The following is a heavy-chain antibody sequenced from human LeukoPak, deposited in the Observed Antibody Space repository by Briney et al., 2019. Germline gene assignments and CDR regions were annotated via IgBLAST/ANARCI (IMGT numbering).Heavy chain of an antibody. CDR2: INPNSGGT. CDR3: AGSGSYFYYFDY. CDR1: GYTFTGYY. V-gene: IGHV1-2*02. Sequence: ASVKVSCKASGYTFTGYYMHWVRQAPGQGLERMGWINPNSGGTNYAQKFQGRVTMARDTSISTAYMELSRLRSDDTAVYYCAGSGSYFYYFDYWGQGTLVTVSS. D-gene: IGHD1-26*01. J-gene: IGHJ4*02.